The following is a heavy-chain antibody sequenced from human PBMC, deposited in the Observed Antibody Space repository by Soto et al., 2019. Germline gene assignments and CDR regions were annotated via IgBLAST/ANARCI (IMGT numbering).Heavy chain of an antibody. CDR3: ARVRGSSWYYFDY. CDR1: GFTFSSYS. D-gene: IGHD6-13*01. J-gene: IGHJ4*02. V-gene: IGHV3-21*01. CDR2: ISSSSSYI. Sequence: EVQLVESGGGLVKPGGSLRLSCAASGFTFSSYSMNWVRQAPGKGLEWVSYISSSSSYIYYADSVKGRFTISRDNAKNTLYLQMNSLRAEDTAVYYCARVRGSSWYYFDYWGQGTLVTVSS.